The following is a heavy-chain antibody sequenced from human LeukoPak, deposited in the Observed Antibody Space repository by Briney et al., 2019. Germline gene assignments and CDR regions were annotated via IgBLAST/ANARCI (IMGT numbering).Heavy chain of an antibody. D-gene: IGHD2-2*02. CDR1: GFTFSSYV. Sequence: GGSMRPSCAAAGFTFSSYVMSCVRQAPGEGLEWVSSISGSGGSTYYADSVEGWSTISRDNSKNTLYLQMNSLRAADTAVYYCAKDIPVEEDYFDYWGQGTLVTVPS. CDR2: ISGSGGST. J-gene: IGHJ4*02. V-gene: IGHV3-23*01. CDR3: AKDIPVEEDYFDY.